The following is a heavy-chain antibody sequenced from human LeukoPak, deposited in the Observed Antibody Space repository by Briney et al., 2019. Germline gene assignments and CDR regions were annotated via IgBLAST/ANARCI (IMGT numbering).Heavy chain of an antibody. Sequence: PGGSLRLSCAASGFTFSSYWMSWVRQAPGKGLEWVANIKQDGSEKYYVDSVKGRFTISRDNAKNSLYLQMNSLRAEDTAVYYCARWSSYYPPPLWFFDYWGQGTLVTVSS. V-gene: IGHV3-7*01. J-gene: IGHJ4*02. CDR1: GFTFSSYW. D-gene: IGHD3-10*01. CDR2: IKQDGSEK. CDR3: ARWSSYYPPPLWFFDY.